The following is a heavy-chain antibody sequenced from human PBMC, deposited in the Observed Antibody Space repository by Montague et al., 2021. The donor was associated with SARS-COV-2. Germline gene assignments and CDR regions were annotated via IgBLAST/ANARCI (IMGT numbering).Heavy chain of an antibody. J-gene: IGHJ6*03. CDR3: ASENGRVYDFWSGYYTQDYYYYYYMDV. V-gene: IGHV3-53*01. CDR1: GFTVSSNY. CDR2: IYSGGST. Sequence: SLRLSCAASGFTVSSNYMSWVRQAPGKGLEWVSVIYSGGSTYYADSVKGRFIISRDNSKNTLYLQMNSLRAEDTAVYYYASENGRVYDFWSGYYTQDYYYYYYMDVWGKGTTVTVSS. D-gene: IGHD3-3*01.